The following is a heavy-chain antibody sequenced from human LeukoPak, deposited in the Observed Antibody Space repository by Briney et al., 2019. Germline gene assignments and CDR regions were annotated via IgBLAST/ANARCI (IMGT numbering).Heavy chain of an antibody. CDR3: AKACLGRRIQLWLRLNYYYMDV. CDR1: GFTFSSYA. J-gene: IGHJ6*03. Sequence: GGSLRLSCAASGFTFSSYAMSWVRQAPGKGLEWVSAISGSGGSTYYADSVKGRFTISRDNSKDTLYLQMNSLRAEDTAVYYCAKACLGRRIQLWLRLNYYYMDVWGKGTTVTVS. V-gene: IGHV3-23*01. D-gene: IGHD5-18*01. CDR2: ISGSGGST.